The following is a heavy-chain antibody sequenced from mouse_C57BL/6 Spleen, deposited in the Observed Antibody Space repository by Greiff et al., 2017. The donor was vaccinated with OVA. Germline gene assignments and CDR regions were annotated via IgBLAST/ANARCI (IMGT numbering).Heavy chain of an antibody. Sequence: EVQLQQSGTVLPRPGASVKMSCKTSGYTFTSYWILWATQRPGQGLEWIGAIYPGNSDTSYNQKFKGKAKLTAVTSASTAYMELSSLTNDDSAVYYCTREGDMTTVWYFSVWGTGTAVTVTS. V-gene: IGHV1-5*01. CDR1: GYTFTSYW. CDR3: TREGDMTTVWYFSV. CDR2: IYPGNSDT. J-gene: IGHJ1*03. D-gene: IGHD2-13*01.